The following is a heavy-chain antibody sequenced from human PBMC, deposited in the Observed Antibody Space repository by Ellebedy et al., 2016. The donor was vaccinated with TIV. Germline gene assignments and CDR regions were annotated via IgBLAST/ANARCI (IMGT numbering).Heavy chain of an antibody. J-gene: IGHJ4*02. CDR2: IDPSDSYT. V-gene: IGHV5-10-1*04. CDR3: ARQGYDLSSDY. Sequence: GESLKISCKVSGYSFTSYWISWVRQMPGKGLEWMGRIDPSDSYTNYSPSFQGQVTISADKSISTAYLQWSSLKASDTAMYYCARQGYDLSSDYWGQGTLVTVSS. D-gene: IGHD3-16*02. CDR1: GYSFTSYW.